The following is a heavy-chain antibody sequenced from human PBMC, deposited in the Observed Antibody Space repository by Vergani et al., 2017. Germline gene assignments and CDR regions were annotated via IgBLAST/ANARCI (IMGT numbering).Heavy chain of an antibody. CDR1: GFTFNQYG. D-gene: IGHD1-14*01. Sequence: QVQLVESGGGVVQPGRSLRLSCAASGFTFNQYGMHWVRQAPGKGLEWVAVTWYDGNNKQYADSVKGRFTISRDNSKSTRYLQMNSLRDEDTGVSYCARDLRFLYNRFDPWGQGTLVTVSS. CDR2: TWYDGNNK. V-gene: IGHV3-33*01. CDR3: ARDLRFLYNRFDP. J-gene: IGHJ5*02.